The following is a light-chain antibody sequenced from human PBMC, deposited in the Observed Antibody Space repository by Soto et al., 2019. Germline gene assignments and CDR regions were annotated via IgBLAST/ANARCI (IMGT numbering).Light chain of an antibody. CDR1: QSVSSY. J-gene: IGKJ4*01. CDR2: DAS. V-gene: IGKV3-11*01. Sequence: EIVLTQSPATLSLSPGDRATLSCRASQSVSSYLAWYQQKPGQAPRLLIYDASNRATGIPARFSGSGSTTDFTITINSLEPEDFGVYYCQKRSNWPSTYGGGTKVEIK. CDR3: QKRSNWPST.